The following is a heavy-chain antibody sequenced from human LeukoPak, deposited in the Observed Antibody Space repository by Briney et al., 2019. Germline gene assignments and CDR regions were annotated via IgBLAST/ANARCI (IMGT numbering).Heavy chain of an antibody. J-gene: IGHJ4*02. CDR1: GYTFTSYA. Sequence: ASVKVSCKASGYTFTSYAMHWVRQAPGQRLEWMGWINAGNGNTKYSQKFQGRVTITRDTSASTAYMELSSLRSEDTAVYYCARDEVLHDILTGYYYWGQGTLVTVSS. V-gene: IGHV1-3*01. CDR2: INAGNGNT. CDR3: ARDEVLHDILTGYYY. D-gene: IGHD3-9*01.